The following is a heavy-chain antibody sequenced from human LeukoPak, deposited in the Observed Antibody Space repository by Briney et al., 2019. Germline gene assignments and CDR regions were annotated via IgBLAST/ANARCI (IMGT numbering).Heavy chain of an antibody. D-gene: IGHD1-26*01. CDR3: AKGLVEWACDY. CDR1: GFTFSNYA. CDR2: ISGSGGST. J-gene: IGHJ4*02. V-gene: IGHV3-23*01. Sequence: GGSLRLSCAAYGFTFSNYAMSWVRQAAGKGLEWVSAISGSGGSTYYADSVKGRFTISRDNSKNTLYLQMNSLRAEDTAVYYCAKGLVEWACDYWGQGTLVTVSS.